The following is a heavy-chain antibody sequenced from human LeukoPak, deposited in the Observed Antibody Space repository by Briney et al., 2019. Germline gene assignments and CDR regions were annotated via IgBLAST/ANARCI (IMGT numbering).Heavy chain of an antibody. CDR2: ISSSSSTI. V-gene: IGHV3-48*01. Sequence: GGSLRLSCAASGFTFSSYSMNWVRQAPGKGLEWVSYISSSSSTIYYADSVKGRFTISRDNAKNSLYLQMNSLRAEDTAVYYCARDRGVGATYDWGQGTLVTVSS. CDR3: ARDRGVGATYD. CDR1: GFTFSSYS. J-gene: IGHJ4*02. D-gene: IGHD1-26*01.